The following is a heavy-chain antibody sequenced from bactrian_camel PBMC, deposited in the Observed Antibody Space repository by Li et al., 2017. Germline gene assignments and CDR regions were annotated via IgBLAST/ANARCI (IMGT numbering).Heavy chain of an antibody. J-gene: IGHJ6*01. CDR3: SRCLSGCAAS. Sequence: VQLVESGGGLVQPGGSLTLSCAASGFVFKNEWMHWIRQAPGKGLEWVATITHSCNAGFTESVKGRFTISRDNTKNMVYLHMNSLKSDDTALYYCSRCLSGCAASWGQGTQVTVS. CDR2: TITHSCNA. CDR1: GFVFKNEW. D-gene: IGHD1*01. V-gene: IGHV3S1*01.